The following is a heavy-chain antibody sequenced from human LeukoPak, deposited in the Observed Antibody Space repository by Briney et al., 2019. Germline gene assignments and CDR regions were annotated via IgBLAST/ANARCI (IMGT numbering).Heavy chain of an antibody. V-gene: IGHV3-23*01. CDR2: ISNIDGST. D-gene: IGHD6-13*01. CDR3: AKGSTSGYFDYFDY. J-gene: IGHJ4*02. CDR1: GFSFNNYG. Sequence: GGSLRLSCVASGFSFNNYGMNWVRQAPGKGLEWVSSISNIDGSTKYADSVKGRFTISTDKFKNTLFLQMNSLRAEDTAVYYCAKGSTSGYFDYFDYWGQGTLVTVSS.